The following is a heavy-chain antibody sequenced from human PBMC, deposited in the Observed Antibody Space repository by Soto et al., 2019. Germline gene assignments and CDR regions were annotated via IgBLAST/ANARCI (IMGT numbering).Heavy chain of an antibody. Sequence: QVQLVESGGGVVQPGRSLRLSCAASGFTFSNYAMNWVRQAPGKGLEWVAIISYDGSNKYYADSVKGRFTISRDNSQNTLCLQMNSLRAEDTAVYYCATDRATVGYCESWGQGTLVTVSP. CDR1: GFTFSNYA. J-gene: IGHJ4*02. D-gene: IGHD1-26*01. V-gene: IGHV3-30-3*01. CDR2: ISYDGSNK. CDR3: ATDRATVGYCES.